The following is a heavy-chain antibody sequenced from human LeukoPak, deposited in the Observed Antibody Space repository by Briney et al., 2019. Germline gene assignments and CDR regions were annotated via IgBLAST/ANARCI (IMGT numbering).Heavy chain of an antibody. D-gene: IGHD3-22*01. V-gene: IGHV4-59*01. Sequence: PSETLSLTCTVSGGSISSYYWSWIRQPPGKGLEWIGYIYYSGSTNYNPSLKSRVTISVDTSKNQFSLKLSSVTAADTAVYYCARDLYDSSGYPHNWFDPWGQGTLVTVSP. CDR3: ARDLYDSSGYPHNWFDP. J-gene: IGHJ5*02. CDR2: IYYSGST. CDR1: GGSISSYY.